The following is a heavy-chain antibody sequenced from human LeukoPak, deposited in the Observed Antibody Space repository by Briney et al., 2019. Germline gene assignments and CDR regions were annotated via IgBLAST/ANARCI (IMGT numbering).Heavy chain of an antibody. Sequence: GASVKVSCKASGFTFTSHDYNWVRQATGQGLEWMGNIDTTTGNPRYAQDFTGRLVFSLDTSVSTAYLQITSLKADDTAAYYCVRGTPTPGMDYWGQGTQVTVSS. J-gene: IGHJ4*02. CDR2: IDTTTGNP. CDR1: GFTFTSHD. CDR3: VRGTPTPGMDY. D-gene: IGHD3-10*01. V-gene: IGHV7-4-1*02.